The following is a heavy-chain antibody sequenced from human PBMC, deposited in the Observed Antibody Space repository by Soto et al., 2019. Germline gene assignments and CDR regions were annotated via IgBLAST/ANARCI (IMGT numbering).Heavy chain of an antibody. J-gene: IGHJ3*02. Sequence: GGSXRLSCASSGFIFSRYWMHWVRQAPGKGLVWVSRINGDGSETSYGDSVKGRFTTSRDNAKNTLYLHMNSLGAEDTAVYYCARDFGEVGAKDVHDIWGQGTMVTVSS. CDR1: GFIFSRYW. V-gene: IGHV3-74*01. CDR2: INGDGSET. D-gene: IGHD1-26*01. CDR3: ARDFGEVGAKDVHDI.